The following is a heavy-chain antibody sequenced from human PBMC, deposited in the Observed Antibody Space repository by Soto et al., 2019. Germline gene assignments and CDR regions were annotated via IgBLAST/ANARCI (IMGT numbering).Heavy chain of an antibody. CDR3: AKDLRPDGRYDLDY. Sequence: SGGSLRLSCAAYGFNFNIYAMNWVRQAPGKGLEWVACIIGNSEATYYADSVKGRFTISRDNSNHILYLQLSSLRVEDTAIYYCAKDLRPDGRYDLDYWGQGTQVTVSS. CDR2: IIGNSEAT. D-gene: IGHD3-3*01. J-gene: IGHJ4*02. CDR1: GFNFNIYA. V-gene: IGHV3-23*01.